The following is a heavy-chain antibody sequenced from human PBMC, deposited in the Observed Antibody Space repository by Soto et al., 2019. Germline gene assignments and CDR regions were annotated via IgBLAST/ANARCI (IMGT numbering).Heavy chain of an antibody. D-gene: IGHD3-10*01. V-gene: IGHV3-30-3*01. CDR1: GFTFSRNA. CDR3: AKALGGYGSGTAPLTYELDV. J-gene: IGHJ6*02. Sequence: QPGGSLRLSCAASGFTFSRNAMHWVRQAPGMGLEWVSDISCDGSNKYYADSVRGRFTISRDNSRNTMSLQFNHLKVEDTAIYYYAKALGGYGSGTAPLTYELDVWGQGTTVTVSS. CDR2: ISCDGSNK.